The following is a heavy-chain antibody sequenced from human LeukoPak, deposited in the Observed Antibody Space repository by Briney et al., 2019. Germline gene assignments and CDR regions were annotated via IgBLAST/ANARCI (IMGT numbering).Heavy chain of an antibody. D-gene: IGHD6-6*01. Sequence: GGSLRLSCAASGFTFSSYSMNWVRQAPGKGLEWVSYISSSSSTIYYADSVKGRFTISRDNAKNSLYLQMNNLRAEDTAVYYCARGAFDYISSSGEWMGDYWGQGTLVTVSS. CDR1: GFTFSSYS. CDR2: ISSSSSTI. CDR3: ARGAFDYISSSGEWMGDY. V-gene: IGHV3-48*04. J-gene: IGHJ4*02.